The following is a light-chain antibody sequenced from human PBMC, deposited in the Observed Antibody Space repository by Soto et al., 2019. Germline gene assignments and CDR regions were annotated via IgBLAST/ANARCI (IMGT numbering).Light chain of an antibody. Sequence: EIVMTQSPATLSVSPGERATLSCRASQSVSSNLAWYQQKPGQAPRLLIYGASTRATGIPARFSGSGSGTEFTLTISSRQSEDFAVYYCQQYNNWLWTFGQGTKVDIK. CDR3: QQYNNWLWT. CDR2: GAS. J-gene: IGKJ1*01. V-gene: IGKV3-15*01. CDR1: QSVSSN.